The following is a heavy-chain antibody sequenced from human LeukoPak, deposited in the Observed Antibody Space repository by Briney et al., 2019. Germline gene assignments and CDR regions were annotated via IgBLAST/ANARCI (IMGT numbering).Heavy chain of an antibody. D-gene: IGHD6-19*01. Sequence: SETLSLTCTVSGGSISRYYGSLIRQPPGKGLGGIGDIFYRGSTNYNPSLKSRVTISVDKSKNQFSLNLSSVTAADPAVHCCARPVAVADPEGGWYFDYWGQGPLVTVSS. V-gene: IGHV4-59*12. J-gene: IGHJ4*02. CDR1: GGSISRYY. CDR2: IFYRGST. CDR3: ARPVAVADPEGGWYFDY.